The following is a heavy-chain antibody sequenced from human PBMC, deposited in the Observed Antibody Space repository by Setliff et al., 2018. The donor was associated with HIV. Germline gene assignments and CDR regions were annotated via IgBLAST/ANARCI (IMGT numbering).Heavy chain of an antibody. CDR3: AKHGFERKSPYNWFDS. V-gene: IGHV5-51*01. J-gene: IGHJ5*01. Sequence: PGASLTISCKGFGYSFSDNWIGWVRQMPGKGLEWMGIIYPDDSATRYSPSFQGQVTISADKSINTAYMRWRSLRASDTAMYFCAKHGFERKSPYNWFDSWGQGTLVTVSS. D-gene: IGHD3-16*01. CDR1: GYSFSDNW. CDR2: IYPDDSAT.